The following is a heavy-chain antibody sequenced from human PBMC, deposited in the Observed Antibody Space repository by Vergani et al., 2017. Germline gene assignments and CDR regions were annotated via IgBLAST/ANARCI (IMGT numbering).Heavy chain of an antibody. CDR3: ARDRSPRSKFQGDYYYYGMDV. J-gene: IGHJ6*02. CDR1: GFTFSSYAM. CDR2: INHSGST. Sequence: VQLLESGGGLVQPGGSLRLSCAASGFTFSSYAMSWVRQAPGKGLEWIGEINHSGSTNYNPSLKSRVTISVDTSKNQFSLKLSSVTAADTAVYYCARDRSPRSKFQGDYYYYGMDVWGQGTTVTVSS. V-gene: IGHV4-4*02. D-gene: IGHD6-13*01.